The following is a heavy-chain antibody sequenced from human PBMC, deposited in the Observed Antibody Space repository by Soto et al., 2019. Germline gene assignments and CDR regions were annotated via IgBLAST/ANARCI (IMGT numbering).Heavy chain of an antibody. D-gene: IGHD5-12*01. CDR2: ISPSSSYK. CDR3: ARPDLVATCLCDY. Sequence: EVQLVESGGGLVQPGGSLRLSCAASGFTFRSYTMNWVRQAPGKGLDWVSSISPSSSYKFYADSVTGRFTISIDNAKNSLYLQMDSLRAEDTAVYYCARPDLVATCLCDYWGPGTLVTVSS. CDR1: GFTFRSYT. J-gene: IGHJ4*02. V-gene: IGHV3-21*01.